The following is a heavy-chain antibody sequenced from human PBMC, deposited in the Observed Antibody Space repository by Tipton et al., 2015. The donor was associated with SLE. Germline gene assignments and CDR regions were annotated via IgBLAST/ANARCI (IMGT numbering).Heavy chain of an antibody. Sequence: QVQLVQSGAEVKKPGASVKVSCKASGYTFTSYAMHWVRQDPGQRLEWMGWINAGNGNTKYSQKFQGRVTITRDTSASTAYMELSSLRSEDTTVYYCVVGGGYCSSTSCPAYWGQGTLVPVSS. J-gene: IGHJ4*02. CDR1: GYTFTSYA. CDR3: VVGGGYCSSTSCPAY. CDR2: INAGNGNT. D-gene: IGHD2-2*01. V-gene: IGHV1-3*01.